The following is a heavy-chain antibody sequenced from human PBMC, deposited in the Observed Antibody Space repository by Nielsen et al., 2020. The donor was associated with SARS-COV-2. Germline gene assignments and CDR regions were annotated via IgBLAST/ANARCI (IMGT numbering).Heavy chain of an antibody. V-gene: IGHV4-39*01. D-gene: IGHD6-13*01. J-gene: IGHJ5*02. CDR2: IYYSGST. Sequence: SETLSLTCTVSGGSISSSSYYWGWIRQPPGKGLEWIGSIYYSGSTYYNPSLKSRVTISVDTSKNQFSLKLSSVTAADTAVYYCARGTAAGYRRLVTRDPRKVTKYNWFDPWGQGTLVTVSS. CDR3: ARGTAAGYRRLVTRDPRKVTKYNWFDP. CDR1: GGSISSSSYY.